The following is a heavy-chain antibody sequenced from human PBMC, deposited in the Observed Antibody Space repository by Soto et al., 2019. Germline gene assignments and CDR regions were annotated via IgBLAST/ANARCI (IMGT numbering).Heavy chain of an antibody. J-gene: IGHJ5*02. CDR2: IYYSGST. CDR3: ARVTPLGPSRGWFDP. V-gene: IGHV4-31*03. D-gene: IGHD3-10*01. CDR1: GGSISSGGYY. Sequence: SETLSLTCTVSGGSISSGGYYWSWIRQHPGKGLEWIGYIYYSGSTYYNPSLKSRVTISVDTSKNQFSLKLSSVTAADTAVYYCARVTPLGPSRGWFDPWGQGTLVTVSS.